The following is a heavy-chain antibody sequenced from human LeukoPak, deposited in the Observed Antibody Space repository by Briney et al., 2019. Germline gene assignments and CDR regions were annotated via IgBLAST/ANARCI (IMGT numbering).Heavy chain of an antibody. J-gene: IGHJ6*03. V-gene: IGHV4-59*01. D-gene: IGHD1-1*01. Sequence: SETLSLTCTVSGGSISSYYWSWIRQPPGKGLEWIGNIYYSGSTNYNPSLTSRVTISVDTSNNQFSLKLSSVTAADTAVYYCARGNWNDPLGYYYYMDVWGKGTTVTVSS. CDR2: IYYSGST. CDR3: ARGNWNDPLGYYYYMDV. CDR1: GGSISSYY.